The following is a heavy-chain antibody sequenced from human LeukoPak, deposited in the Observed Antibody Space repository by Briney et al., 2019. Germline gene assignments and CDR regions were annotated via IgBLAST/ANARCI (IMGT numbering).Heavy chain of an antibody. Sequence: ASLNVSCKASGYSFSSFGITWVRQAPGQGLEWMGWISRHNGNTDYAQRFRGRVTLTIDTSTTTADMEVRDLIPDDTAVYYCARHYLGSGSEDYWGQGTLVSVSS. V-gene: IGHV1-18*01. CDR3: ARHYLGSGSEDY. CDR1: GYSFSSFG. J-gene: IGHJ4*02. D-gene: IGHD3-10*01. CDR2: ISRHNGNT.